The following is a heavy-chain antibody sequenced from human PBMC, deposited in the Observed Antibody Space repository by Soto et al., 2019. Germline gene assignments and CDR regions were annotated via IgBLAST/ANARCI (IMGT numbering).Heavy chain of an antibody. CDR3: ARGEDTYSSGWHPTWFDP. V-gene: IGHV3-30-3*01. D-gene: IGHD6-19*01. CDR1: GFTFSSYA. Sequence: QVQLVGSGGGVVQPGRSLRLSCAASGFTFSSYAMHWVRQAPGKGLEWVAVISYDGSNKYYADSVKGRFTISRDNSKNTLYLQMNSLRAEDTAVYYCARGEDTYSSGWHPTWFDPWGQGTLVTVSS. J-gene: IGHJ5*02. CDR2: ISYDGSNK.